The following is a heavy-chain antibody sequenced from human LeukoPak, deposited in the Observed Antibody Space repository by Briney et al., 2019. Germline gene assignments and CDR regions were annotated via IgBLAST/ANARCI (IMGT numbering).Heavy chain of an antibody. D-gene: IGHD4-23*01. Sequence: PSETLSLTCTVSGGSISSYYWSWIRQPPGRGLEWIGYIYYSGSTNYNPSLKSRVTISVDTSKNQFSLKLSSVTAADTAVYYCARTHPDHYGGNLDYWGQGTLVTVSS. J-gene: IGHJ4*02. V-gene: IGHV4-59*01. CDR3: ARTHPDHYGGNLDY. CDR2: IYYSGST. CDR1: GGSISSYY.